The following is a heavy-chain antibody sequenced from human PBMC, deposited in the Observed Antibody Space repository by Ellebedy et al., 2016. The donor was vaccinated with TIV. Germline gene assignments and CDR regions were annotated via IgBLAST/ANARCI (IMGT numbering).Heavy chain of an antibody. CDR2: IWYDGSKK. J-gene: IGHJ4*02. Sequence: GESLKISCAASGFTFSTYGMHWVRQAPGKGLEWVAVIWYDGSKKYYGDSVKGRFTISRDNSKNTLYLQMNSLRVEDTAVYYCTTSSSGKPELGGGDYWGQGTLVTVSS. CDR1: GFTFSTYG. CDR3: TTSSSGKPELGGGDY. V-gene: IGHV3-33*01. D-gene: IGHD2-15*01.